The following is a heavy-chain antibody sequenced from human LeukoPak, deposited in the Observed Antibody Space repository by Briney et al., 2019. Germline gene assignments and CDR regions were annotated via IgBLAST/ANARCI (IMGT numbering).Heavy chain of an antibody. J-gene: IGHJ4*02. CDR2: IKQDGSEK. D-gene: IGHD3-22*01. CDR1: GFTFSSYW. CDR3: AKDRPYYYDSSGYYHFDY. Sequence: PGGSLRLSCAASGFTFSSYWMSWVRQAPGKGLEWVANIKQDGSEKYYVDSVKGRFTISRDNAKNSLYLQMNSLRAEDTAVYYCAKDRPYYYDSSGYYHFDYWGQGTLVTVSS. V-gene: IGHV3-7*03.